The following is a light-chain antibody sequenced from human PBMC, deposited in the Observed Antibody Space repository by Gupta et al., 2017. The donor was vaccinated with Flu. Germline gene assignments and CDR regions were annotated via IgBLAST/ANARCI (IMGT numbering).Light chain of an antibody. CDR1: QSISSY. CDR2: AAS. J-gene: IGKJ2*03. Sequence: DIQMTQSPSSLSASVGDRVTITCRASQSISSYLNWYQQKPGKAPKLLIYAASSLQSGVPSRFSGSGSGTDFTLTISSRQPEDFATYYCQQSYSNPPMYGFGQGTKLEIK. CDR3: QQSYSNPPMYG. V-gene: IGKV1-39*01.